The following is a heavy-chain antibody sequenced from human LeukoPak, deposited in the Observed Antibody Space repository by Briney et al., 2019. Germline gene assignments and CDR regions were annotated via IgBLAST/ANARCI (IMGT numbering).Heavy chain of an antibody. V-gene: IGHV3-23*01. CDR1: GFTFGSYG. CDR3: AKGGPTGSNYFDF. J-gene: IGHJ4*02. Sequence: GGSLRLSCAASGFTFGSYGMSWVRQAPGKGLECVSAMSGSGGSTYYADSVKGRFTVSRDNSKTTLYLQMNSLRADDTAIYYCAKGGPTGSNYFDFWGQGTLVTVSS. CDR2: MSGSGGST. D-gene: IGHD1-26*01.